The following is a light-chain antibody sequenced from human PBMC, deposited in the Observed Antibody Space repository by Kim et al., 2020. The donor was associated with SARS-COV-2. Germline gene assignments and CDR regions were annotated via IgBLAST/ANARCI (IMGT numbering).Light chain of an antibody. V-gene: IGKV4-1*01. CDR3: QQYYSSPYT. J-gene: IGKJ2*01. CDR1: RSVVYSSNNKNS. CDR2: WAS. Sequence: DIVMTQSPDSLAVSLGERATINCKSSRSVVYSSNNKNSLAWYQQKPGQPPKLLIYWASARESGVPDRFSGSGSGTDFTLTISSLQAEDVAVYYCQQYYSSPYTFGQGTKLEI.